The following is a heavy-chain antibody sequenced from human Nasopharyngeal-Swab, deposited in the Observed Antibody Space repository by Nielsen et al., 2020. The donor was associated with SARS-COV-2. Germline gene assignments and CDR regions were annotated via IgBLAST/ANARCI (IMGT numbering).Heavy chain of an antibody. CDR2: VYYSGST. V-gene: IGHV4-39*01. D-gene: IGHD6-19*01. Sequence: SETLSLTCTVSGGSISSSSHYWGWIRPPPGKGLEWIGSVYYSGSTYYNPSLKSRVTIYVDTSKNQFSLKMSSVTAADTAVYYCVRRSSGWYGTYNWFDPWGQGALVTVSS. CDR1: GGSISSSSHY. CDR3: VRRSSGWYGTYNWFDP. J-gene: IGHJ5*02.